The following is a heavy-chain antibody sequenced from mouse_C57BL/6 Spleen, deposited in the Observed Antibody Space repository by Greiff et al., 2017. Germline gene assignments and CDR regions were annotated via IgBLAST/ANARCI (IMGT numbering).Heavy chain of an antibody. CDR2: IDPSDSET. V-gene: IGHV1-52*01. J-gene: IGHJ3*01. CDR3: ARDGYYPWFAY. D-gene: IGHD2-3*01. Sequence: VQLQQSGAELVRPGSSVKLSCKASGYTFTSYWMHWVKQRPIQGLEWIGNIDPSDSETHYNQKFKDKATLTVDKSSSTAYMQLSSLTSEDSAVYYCARDGYYPWFAYWGQGTLVTVSA. CDR1: GYTFTSYW.